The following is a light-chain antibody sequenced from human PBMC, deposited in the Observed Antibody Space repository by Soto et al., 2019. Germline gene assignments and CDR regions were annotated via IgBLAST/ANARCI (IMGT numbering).Light chain of an antibody. CDR1: QTISSW. J-gene: IGKJ1*01. CDR3: QHYNSYSEA. Sequence: DIHMTQSPSTLSASLGDRVTITFRASQTISSWLAWYQQKPGKAPKLLIYKAPTLKSGVPSRFSGSGSGTEFTLTISSLQPDDFATYYCQHYNSYSEAFGQGTKVDI. CDR2: KAP. V-gene: IGKV1-5*03.